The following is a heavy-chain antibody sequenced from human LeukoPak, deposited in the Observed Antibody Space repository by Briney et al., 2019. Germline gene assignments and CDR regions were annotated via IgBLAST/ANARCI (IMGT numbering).Heavy chain of an antibody. CDR3: ARHTEVRRGYYPLDP. J-gene: IGHJ5*02. D-gene: IGHD3-3*01. CDR2: IHYSGNT. V-gene: IGHV4-59*08. CDR1: GFTFSSYA. Sequence: GSLRLSCAASGFTFSSYAMSWVRQPPGKGLEWIAYIHYSGNTNYNPSLKSRITISIDTSKNQFSLKLSSVTAADTAVYYCARHTEVRRGYYPLDPWGQGILVTVSS.